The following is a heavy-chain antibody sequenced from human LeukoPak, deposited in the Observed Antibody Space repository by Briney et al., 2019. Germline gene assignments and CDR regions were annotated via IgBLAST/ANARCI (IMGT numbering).Heavy chain of an antibody. J-gene: IGHJ4*02. Sequence: GGSLRLSCAASGFTFSNAWMSWVRQAPGKGLEWVSAISGSGGSTYYADSVKGRFTISRDNSKNTLYLQMNSLRAEDTAVYYCANSGYSSGWYVLSYFDYWGQGTLVTVSS. CDR3: ANSGYSSGWYVLSYFDY. D-gene: IGHD6-19*01. V-gene: IGHV3-23*01. CDR2: ISGSGGST. CDR1: GFTFSNAW.